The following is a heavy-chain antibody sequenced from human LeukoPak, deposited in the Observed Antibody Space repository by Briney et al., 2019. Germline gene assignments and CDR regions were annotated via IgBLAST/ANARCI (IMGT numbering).Heavy chain of an antibody. Sequence: SETLSLTCTVSGGSISSSSYYWGWIRQPPGKGLEWIGSIYYSGSTYYNPSLKSRVTISVETSKNQFSLKLSSVTAADTAVYYCASTGYSSGWYKRWGQGTLVTVSS. D-gene: IGHD6-19*01. J-gene: IGHJ4*02. V-gene: IGHV4-39*01. CDR3: ASTGYSSGWYKR. CDR2: IYYSGST. CDR1: GGSISSSSYY.